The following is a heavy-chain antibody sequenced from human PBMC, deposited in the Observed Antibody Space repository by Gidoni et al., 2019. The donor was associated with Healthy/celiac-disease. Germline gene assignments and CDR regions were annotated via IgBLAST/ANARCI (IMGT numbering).Heavy chain of an antibody. J-gene: IGHJ5*02. CDR1: GFTFSSYA. CDR3: AKDNFGLAARPGSWFDP. V-gene: IGHV3-23*01. CDR2: ISGSGGST. Sequence: EVQLLESGGGLVQPGGSLRLSCAASGFTFSSYAMSWVRQAPGKGLEWVSAISGSGGSTYYADSVKGRFTISRDNSKNTLYLQMNSLRAEDTAVYYCAKDNFGLAARPGSWFDPWGQGTLVNVSS. D-gene: IGHD6-6*01.